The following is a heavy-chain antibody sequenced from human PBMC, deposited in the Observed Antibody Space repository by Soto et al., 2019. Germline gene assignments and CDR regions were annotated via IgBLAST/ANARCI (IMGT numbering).Heavy chain of an antibody. CDR2: ISAYNGNT. Sequence: SVKLSCKASGYTLTSYGISCVRQAPRQGLEWMGWISAYNGNTNYAQKLQGRVTMTTDTSTSTAYMELRSLRSDDTAVYYCARLAGYCSGGSCYRHLDYWGQGTLVTVSS. D-gene: IGHD2-15*01. CDR1: GYTLTSYG. J-gene: IGHJ4*02. V-gene: IGHV1-18*01. CDR3: ARLAGYCSGGSCYRHLDY.